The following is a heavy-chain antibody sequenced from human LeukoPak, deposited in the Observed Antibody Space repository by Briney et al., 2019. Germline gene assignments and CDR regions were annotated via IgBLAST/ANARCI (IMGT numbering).Heavy chain of an antibody. Sequence: GESLKISCKGSGYSFTSYWIGWVRQMPGKGLEWMGIIYPGDSDTRYSPSFQGQVTISVDKSINTAYLQWTSLKASDTAMYYCARQLTTLRGFDTWGQGTMVTASS. J-gene: IGHJ3*02. V-gene: IGHV5-51*01. CDR2: IYPGDSDT. D-gene: IGHD1-1*01. CDR3: ARQLTTLRGFDT. CDR1: GYSFTSYW.